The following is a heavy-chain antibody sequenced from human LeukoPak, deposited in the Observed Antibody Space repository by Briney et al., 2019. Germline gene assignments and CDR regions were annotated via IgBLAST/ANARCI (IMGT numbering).Heavy chain of an antibody. CDR1: GFTFSNAW. CDR3: TTDRNYYDRSGYYYEDY. V-gene: IGHV3-15*07. J-gene: IGHJ4*02. Sequence: GGSLRLSCAASGFTFSNAWMNWVRQAPGKELEWVGRIKSKTDGGTTDYAAPVKGRFTISRDDSKNTLYLQMNGLKTEDTAVYYCTTDRNYYDRSGYYYEDYWGQGTLVTVSS. CDR2: IKSKTDGGTT. D-gene: IGHD3-22*01.